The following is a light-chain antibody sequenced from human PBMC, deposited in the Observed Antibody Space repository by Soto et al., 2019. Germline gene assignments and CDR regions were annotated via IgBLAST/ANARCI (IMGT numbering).Light chain of an antibody. V-gene: IGLV1-40*01. J-gene: IGLJ3*02. CDR3: QSYDNSLSGSWV. Sequence: QSALTQPPSVSGAPGQRVTISCTGSSSNIGAGFDVHWYHQIAGTAPKLLIYGNSNRPSGVPDRFSGSKSGTSASLAINGLQAEDEAQYYCQSYDNSLSGSWVFGGGTKVTVL. CDR2: GNS. CDR1: SSNIGAGFD.